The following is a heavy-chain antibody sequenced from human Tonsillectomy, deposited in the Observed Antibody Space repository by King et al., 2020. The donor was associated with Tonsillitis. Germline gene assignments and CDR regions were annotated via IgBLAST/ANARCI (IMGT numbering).Heavy chain of an antibody. CDR1: GGSFSGYY. CDR2: INHSGST. V-gene: IGHV4-34*01. J-gene: IGHJ6*03. D-gene: IGHD3-22*01. CDR3: ARLYYYDSSGYYPPVGGIYYYYMDV. Sequence: VQLQQWGAGLLKPSETLSLTCAVYGGSFSGYYWSWIRQPPGKGLEWIGEINHSGSTNYNPSLKSRVTISVDTSKNQFSLKLSSVTAADTAVYYCARLYYYDSSGYYPPVGGIYYYYMDVWGKGTTVTVSS.